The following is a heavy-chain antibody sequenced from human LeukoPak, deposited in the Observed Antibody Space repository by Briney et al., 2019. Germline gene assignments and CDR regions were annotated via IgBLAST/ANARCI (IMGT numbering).Heavy chain of an antibody. J-gene: IGHJ4*02. CDR3: TRDLPVVGAPGFDY. D-gene: IGHD1-26*01. V-gene: IGHV3-7*01. Sequence: PGGSLRLSCAASGFPFSNYWMSWIRQAPGKGLEWVANIKQDGSEKLYVDSVKGRFTISRDNAKNSLYLQMNSLRAEDTAVYYCTRDLPVVGAPGFDYWGQGTLVTVSS. CDR2: IKQDGSEK. CDR1: GFPFSNYW.